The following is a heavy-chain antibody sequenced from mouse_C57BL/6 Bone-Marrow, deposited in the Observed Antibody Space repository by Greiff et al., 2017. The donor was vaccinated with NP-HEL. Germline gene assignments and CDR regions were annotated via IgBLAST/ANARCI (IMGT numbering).Heavy chain of an antibody. CDR3: ARRGAQATYAMDY. Sequence: VQLQQSGAELVRPGTSVKVSCKASGYAFTNYLIEWVKQRPGQGLEWIGVINPGSGGTNYNEKFKGKATLTADKSSSTAYMQLSSLTSEDSAVYFCARRGAQATYAMDYWGQGTSVTVSS. J-gene: IGHJ4*01. CDR2: INPGSGGT. CDR1: GYAFTNYL. V-gene: IGHV1-54*01. D-gene: IGHD3-2*02.